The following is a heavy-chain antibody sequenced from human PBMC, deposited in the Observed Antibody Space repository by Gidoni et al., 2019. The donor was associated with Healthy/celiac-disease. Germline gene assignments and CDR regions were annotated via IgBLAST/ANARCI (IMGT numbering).Heavy chain of an antibody. Sequence: QVQLVESGGGLVKPGGSLRLSCDASGFTFSDYYMSWIRQAPGKGLEWVSYISSSSSYTNYADSVKGRFTISRDNAKNSLYLQMNSLRAEDTAVYYRARDGGEYSSSWYEDDYWGQGTLVTVSS. V-gene: IGHV3-11*06. CDR3: ARDGGEYSSSWYEDDY. CDR1: GFTFSDYY. J-gene: IGHJ4*02. CDR2: ISSSSSYT. D-gene: IGHD6-13*01.